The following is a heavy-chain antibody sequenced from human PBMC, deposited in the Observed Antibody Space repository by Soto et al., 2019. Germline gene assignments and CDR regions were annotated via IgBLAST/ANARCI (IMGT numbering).Heavy chain of an antibody. CDR1: GGSISSYY. CDR3: ARVYCSGGSCYPSSYLAFDP. Sequence: PSETLSLTCTVSGGSISSYYWSWIRQPPGKGLEWIGYIYYSGSTNYNPSLKSRVTISVDTSKNQFSLKLSSVTVADTAVYYCARVYCSGGSCYPSSYLAFDPWGQGTLVTVSS. V-gene: IGHV4-59*08. J-gene: IGHJ5*02. D-gene: IGHD2-15*01. CDR2: IYYSGST.